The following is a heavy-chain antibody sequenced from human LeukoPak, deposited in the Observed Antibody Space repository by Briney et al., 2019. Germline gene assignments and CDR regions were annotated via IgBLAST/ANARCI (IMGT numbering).Heavy chain of an antibody. J-gene: IGHJ4*02. CDR3: ARSPEWLVPYYFDY. CDR1: GGTFSSYG. CDR2: INPNSGGT. D-gene: IGHD6-19*01. V-gene: IGHV1-2*02. Sequence: ASVKVSCKASGGTFSSYGISWVRQAPGQGLEWMGWINPNSGGTNYAQKFQGRVTMTRDTSISTAYMELSRLRSDDTAVYYCARSPEWLVPYYFDYWGQGTLVTVSS.